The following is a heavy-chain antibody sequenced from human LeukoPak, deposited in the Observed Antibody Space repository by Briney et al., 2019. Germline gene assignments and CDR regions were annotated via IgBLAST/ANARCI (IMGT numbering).Heavy chain of an antibody. V-gene: IGHV5-10-1*01. D-gene: IGHD6-6*01. CDR2: IDPSDSYT. Sequence: GESLKISCEGSGYSFINYWINWVRQMPGKGLEWNGRIDPSDSYTNYSPSFEGHVTISADKSITTAYLQWSSLQASDTAMYYCARSQYSSSSDWDYWGQGTLVTVSS. J-gene: IGHJ4*02. CDR3: ARSQYSSSSDWDY. CDR1: GYSFINYW.